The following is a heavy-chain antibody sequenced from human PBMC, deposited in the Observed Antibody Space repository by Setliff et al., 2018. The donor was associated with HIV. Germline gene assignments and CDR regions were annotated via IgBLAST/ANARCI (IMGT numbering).Heavy chain of an antibody. V-gene: IGHV4-59*11. CDR3: ARAGKADFLTLYYYIDV. J-gene: IGHJ6*03. D-gene: IGHD3-9*01. Sequence: SETLSLTCTVSGGSLISHYWSWSRQPPGKGLEWVGYIYYSGSTNYNPSLKSRVTISVDTSKNQFSLKLSSVTAADTAVYYCARAGKADFLTLYYYIDVWGKGTMVTVSS. CDR1: GGSLISHY. CDR2: IYYSGST.